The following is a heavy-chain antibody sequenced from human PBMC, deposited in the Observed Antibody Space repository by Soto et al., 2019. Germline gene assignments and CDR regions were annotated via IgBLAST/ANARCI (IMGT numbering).Heavy chain of an antibody. CDR1: GYTLTSYG. CDR2: ISAYNGNT. CDR3: ARGSRFGGVIVNYYYYYMDV. Sequence: ASVKVSCKASGYTLTSYGISWVRQAPGQGLEWMGWISAYNGNTNYAQKLQGRVTMTTDTSTSTAYMELRSLRSDDTAVYYCARGSRFGGVIVNYYYYYMDVWGKGITVTVSS. D-gene: IGHD3-16*02. J-gene: IGHJ6*03. V-gene: IGHV1-18*01.